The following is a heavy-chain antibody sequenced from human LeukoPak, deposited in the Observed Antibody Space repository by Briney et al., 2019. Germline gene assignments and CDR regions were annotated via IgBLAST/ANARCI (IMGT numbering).Heavy chain of an antibody. CDR3: ARPRSSSFDY. CDR2: INAGNGNT. D-gene: IGHD6-6*01. V-gene: IGHV1-3*01. CDR1: GYTFTTYG. J-gene: IGHJ4*02. Sequence: ASVKVSCKASGYTFTTYGISWVRQAPGQRLEWMGWINAGNGNTKYTQKFQGRVTITRDTSASTAHMELSSLRSEDTAVYYCARPRSSSFDYWGQGTLVTVSS.